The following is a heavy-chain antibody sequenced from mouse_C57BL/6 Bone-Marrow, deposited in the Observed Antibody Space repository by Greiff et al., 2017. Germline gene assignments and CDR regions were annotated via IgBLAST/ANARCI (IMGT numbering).Heavy chain of an antibody. Sequence: EVQRVESGAELVKPGASVKLSCTASGFNIKDYYIHWVKQRTEQGLEWIGRIDPEDGETKYAPKFQDKATLTADTSSNTAYLQLSSLTSEDTAVYSCTSSLIYYGTNYWGQGTTLTVSS. J-gene: IGHJ2*01. CDR2: IDPEDGET. CDR3: TSSLIYYGTNY. CDR1: GFNIKDYY. V-gene: IGHV14-2*01. D-gene: IGHD1-1*01.